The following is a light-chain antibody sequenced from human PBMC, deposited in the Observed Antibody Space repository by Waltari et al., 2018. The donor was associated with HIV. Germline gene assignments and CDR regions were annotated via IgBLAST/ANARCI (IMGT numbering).Light chain of an antibody. V-gene: IGLV1-47*01. CDR3: AASDDSLSGWL. Sequence: QSELTQPPSVSGTPGQRVTISCSGSSSNIGSNSVYWYQQLPGPAPKLLISRNNQRPSGVHDRFSGSKAGTSASLAISGLRAEDEADYFCAASDDSLSGWLFGGGTKLTVL. CDR1: SSNIGSNS. CDR2: RNN. J-gene: IGLJ3*02.